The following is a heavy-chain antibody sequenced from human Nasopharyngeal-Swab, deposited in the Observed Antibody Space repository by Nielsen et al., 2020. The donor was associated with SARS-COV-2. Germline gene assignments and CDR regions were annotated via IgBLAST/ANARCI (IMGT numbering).Heavy chain of an antibody. CDR2: INSDGSST. Sequence: GESLKISCAASGFTFSSYWMHWVRHAPGKGLVWVSRINSDGSSTSYADSVKGRFTISRDNAKNTLYLQMNSLRAEDTAVYYCARDNDYGDNSGYWGQGTLVTVSS. V-gene: IGHV3-74*01. J-gene: IGHJ4*02. CDR3: ARDNDYGDNSGY. CDR1: GFTFSSYW. D-gene: IGHD4-17*01.